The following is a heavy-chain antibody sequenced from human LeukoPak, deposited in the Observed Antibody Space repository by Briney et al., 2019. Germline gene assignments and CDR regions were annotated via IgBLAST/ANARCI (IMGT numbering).Heavy chain of an antibody. CDR3: ARLRIYGDFENWFDP. Sequence: PGGSPRLSCAASGFTFSNYAMSWVRQAPGKGLEWVSTISGGSDPTYYADSVKGRFTISRDNSKNTLYLQMNSLRAEGTAVYYCARLRIYGDFENWFDPWGQGTLLTVSS. CDR1: GFTFSNYA. J-gene: IGHJ5*02. CDR2: ISGGSDPT. D-gene: IGHD4-17*01. V-gene: IGHV3-23*01.